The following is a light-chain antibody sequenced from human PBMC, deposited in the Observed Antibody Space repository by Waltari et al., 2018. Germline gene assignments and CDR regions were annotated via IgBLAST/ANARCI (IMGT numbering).Light chain of an antibody. J-gene: IGKJ2*01. CDR2: MAS. CDR3: QQYHTYPYT. V-gene: IGKV1-5*03. Sequence: DIQMTPSPSTLSASIGDTVTITCRASPTVTNWLAWYQQKPGQAPKVLIYMASTLDSGVPSRFSGSGYGTHFTLTITSLQPDDVAAYHCQQYHTYPYTFGQGTKLEIK. CDR1: PTVTNW.